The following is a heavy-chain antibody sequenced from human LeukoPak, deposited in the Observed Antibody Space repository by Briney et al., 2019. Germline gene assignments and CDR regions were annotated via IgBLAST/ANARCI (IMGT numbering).Heavy chain of an antibody. CDR3: TRKTYYDILTGYSN. Sequence: GRSLRLSCTASGFTFGDYAMSWFRQAPGKGLEWVGFIRSKAYGGTTEYAASVKGRFTISRDDTKSIAYLQMNSLKTEDTAVYYCTRKTYYDILTGYSNWGQGTLVTVSS. CDR2: IRSKAYGGTT. J-gene: IGHJ4*02. V-gene: IGHV3-49*03. CDR1: GFTFGDYA. D-gene: IGHD3-9*01.